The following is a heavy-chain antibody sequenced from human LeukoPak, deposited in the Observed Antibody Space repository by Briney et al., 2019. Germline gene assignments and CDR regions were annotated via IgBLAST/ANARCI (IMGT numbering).Heavy chain of an antibody. Sequence: PGGSLRLSCAASGFTFSSHGMNWVRQAPGKGLEWVSYISSSGSTIYYADSVKGRFTISRDNAKNSLYLQMNSLRAEDTAVYYCARESYSYGNDYWGQGTLVTVSS. J-gene: IGHJ4*02. CDR1: GFTFSSHG. CDR3: ARESYSYGNDY. D-gene: IGHD5-18*01. CDR2: ISSSGSTI. V-gene: IGHV3-48*03.